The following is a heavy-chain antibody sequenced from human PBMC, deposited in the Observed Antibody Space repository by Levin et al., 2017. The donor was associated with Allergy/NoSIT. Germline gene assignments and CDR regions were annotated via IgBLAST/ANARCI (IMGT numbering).Heavy chain of an antibody. Sequence: GESLKISCKASGYTFTGYYMHWVRQAPGQGLEWMGWINPNNGGTNYARNFWGRVTLTTDTSISTAYMELSRLRSDDTAVYYCARSYCSGGDCYEFDFWGQGTLVTASS. V-gene: IGHV1-2*02. J-gene: IGHJ4*02. CDR1: GYTFTGYY. CDR3: ARSYCSGGDCYEFDF. D-gene: IGHD2-15*01. CDR2: INPNNGGT.